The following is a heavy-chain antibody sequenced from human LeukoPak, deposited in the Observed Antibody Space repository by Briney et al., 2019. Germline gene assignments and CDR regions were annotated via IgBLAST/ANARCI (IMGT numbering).Heavy chain of an antibody. CDR3: ARGGLTGVFDH. CDR2: IDRSGSTM. CDR1: GFTFSSYE. V-gene: IGHV3-48*03. J-gene: IGHJ4*02. Sequence: GGSLRLSCVASGFTFSSYEMNWVRQAPGKGLEWVSFIDRSGSTMYYADSVKGRFTISRDSAKNTLCLQMNSLRAEDTAVYYCARGGLTGVFDHWGQGTLVTVSS. D-gene: IGHD3-9*01.